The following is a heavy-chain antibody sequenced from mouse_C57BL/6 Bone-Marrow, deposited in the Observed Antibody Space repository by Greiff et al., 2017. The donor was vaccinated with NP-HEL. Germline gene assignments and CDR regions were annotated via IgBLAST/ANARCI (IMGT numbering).Heavy chain of an antibody. J-gene: IGHJ3*01. CDR1: GFTFSSYG. Sequence: EVKLQESGGDLVKPGGSLKLSCAASGFTFSSYGMSWVRQTPDKRLEWVATISSGGSYTYYPDSVKGRFTISRDNAKNTLYLQMSSLKSEDTAMYYCARVLPLFAYWGQGTLVTVSA. D-gene: IGHD2-1*01. CDR3: ARVLPLFAY. CDR2: ISSGGSYT. V-gene: IGHV5-6*01.